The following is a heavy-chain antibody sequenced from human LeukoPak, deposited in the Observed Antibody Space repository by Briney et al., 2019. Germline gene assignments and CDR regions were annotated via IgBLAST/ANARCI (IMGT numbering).Heavy chain of an antibody. CDR3: ARDRGIAARLPTQHYFDY. Sequence: GGSLRLSCAASGFTFSSYGMHWVRQAPGKGLEWVAFIRYDGSNKYYADSVKGRFTISRDNSKNTLYLQMNSLRAEDTAVYYCARDRGIAARLPTQHYFDYWGQGTLVTVSS. D-gene: IGHD6-6*01. CDR1: GFTFSSYG. CDR2: IRYDGSNK. J-gene: IGHJ4*02. V-gene: IGHV3-30*02.